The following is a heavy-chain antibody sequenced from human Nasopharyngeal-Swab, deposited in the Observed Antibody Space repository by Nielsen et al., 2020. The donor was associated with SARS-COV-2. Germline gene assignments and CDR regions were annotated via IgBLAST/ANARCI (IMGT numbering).Heavy chain of an antibody. Sequence: KVSCKASGGTFSSYAISWVRQAPGQGLEWMGGIIPIFGTANYAQKFQGRVTITADESTSTAYMELSSLRSEDTAVYYCARSYSSSSSSFQNGYYYMDVWGKETTVTVSS. V-gene: IGHV1-69*01. CDR3: ARSYSSSSSSFQNGYYYMDV. J-gene: IGHJ6*03. CDR2: IIPIFGTA. D-gene: IGHD6-6*01. CDR1: GGTFSSYA.